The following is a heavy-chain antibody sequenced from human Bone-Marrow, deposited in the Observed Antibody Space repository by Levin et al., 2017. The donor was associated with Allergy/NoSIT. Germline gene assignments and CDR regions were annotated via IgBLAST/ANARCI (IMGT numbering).Heavy chain of an antibody. CDR1: GGSFSGGGYH. Sequence: SETLSLTCTVSGGSFSGGGYHWSWIRQHPEKGLEWIGYISYRGTTYYNPSLKSRVTMSVDTSKTQFSLNLSSVTATDTAVYFCAREDGYVFDCWGQGTPVTVSS. D-gene: IGHD5-24*01. CDR2: ISYRGTT. V-gene: IGHV4-31*03. CDR3: AREDGYVFDC. J-gene: IGHJ4*02.